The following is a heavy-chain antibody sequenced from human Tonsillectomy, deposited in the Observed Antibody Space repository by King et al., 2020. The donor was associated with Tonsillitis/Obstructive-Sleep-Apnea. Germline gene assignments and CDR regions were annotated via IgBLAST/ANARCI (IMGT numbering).Heavy chain of an antibody. CDR2: IYCSGST. CDR1: GGSISSSY. CDR3: ARDMVLEAGGDAFDI. D-gene: IGHD2-8*01. J-gene: IGHJ3*02. V-gene: IGHV4-59*01. Sequence: VQLQESGPGLVKPSETLSLTCTVSGGSISSSYWSWIRQPPGKGLEWIGYIYCSGSTNYNPSLKSRVTISVDTSKNQFSLRLSSVTAADTAVYYCARDMVLEAGGDAFDIWGQGTMVTVSS.